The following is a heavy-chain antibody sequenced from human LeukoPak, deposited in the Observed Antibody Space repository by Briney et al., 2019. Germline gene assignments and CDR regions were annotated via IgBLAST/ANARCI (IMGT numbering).Heavy chain of an antibody. V-gene: IGHV3-21*01. CDR3: ARDSITMVRGVDY. CDR2: ISSSSSYI. J-gene: IGHJ4*02. CDR1: GFTFSSYS. Sequence: GGSLRLSCAASGFTFSSYSMYWVRQAPGKGLEWVSSISSSSSYIYYADSVKGRFTISRDNAKNSLYLQMNSLRAEDTAVYYCARDSITMVRGVDYWGQGTLVTVSS. D-gene: IGHD3-10*01.